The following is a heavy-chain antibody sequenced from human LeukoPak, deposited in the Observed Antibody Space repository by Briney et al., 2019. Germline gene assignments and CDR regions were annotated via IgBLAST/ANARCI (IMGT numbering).Heavy chain of an antibody. J-gene: IGHJ4*02. CDR3: ARDPPMIVVVTEDY. CDR1: GHTFTGYY. D-gene: IGHD3-22*01. CDR2: INPNSGGT. Sequence: ASVKVSCKASGHTFTGYYMHWVRQAPGQGLEWMGWINPNSGGTNYAQKFQGRVTMTRDTSISTAYMELSRLRSDDTAVYYCARDPPMIVVVTEDYWGQGTLVTVSS. V-gene: IGHV1-2*02.